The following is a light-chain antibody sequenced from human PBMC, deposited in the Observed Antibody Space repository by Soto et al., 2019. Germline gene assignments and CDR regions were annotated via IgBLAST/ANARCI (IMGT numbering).Light chain of an antibody. J-gene: IGLJ2*01. CDR2: RDT. CDR3: QVWDSSLVV. CDR1: NIGSKN. Sequence: SSELTQPLSVSVALGQTARITCGGNNIGSKNVHWYQQKPGRAPVVVIYRDTNRPSGIPERFSGSSSGNTATLTISRAQAGDEADYYCQVWDSSLVVFGGGTKLTVL. V-gene: IGLV3-9*01.